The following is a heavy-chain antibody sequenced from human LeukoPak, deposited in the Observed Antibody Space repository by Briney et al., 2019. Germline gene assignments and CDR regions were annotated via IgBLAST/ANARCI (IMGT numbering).Heavy chain of an antibody. J-gene: IGHJ4*02. D-gene: IGHD3-22*01. CDR2: INPSGGST. V-gene: IGHV1-46*01. CDR1: GYIFTTYY. CDR3: ARSYYDLLATFDY. Sequence: ASVKVSCKASGYIFTTYYMHWVRQAPGQGLDWMGTINPSGGSTSYAQKFQGRVTVTRDTSTSTVYMELSSLRSEDTAVYYCARSYYDLLATFDYWGQGTLVTVSS.